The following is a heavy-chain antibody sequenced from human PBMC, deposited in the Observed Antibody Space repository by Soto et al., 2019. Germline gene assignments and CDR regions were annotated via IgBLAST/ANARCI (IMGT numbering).Heavy chain of an antibody. J-gene: IGHJ5*02. CDR2: VYYNENT. CDR3: ARRERYYGSPGWFDP. Sequence: PSETLSLTCSVSGGSISSFAYYWGWIRQPPGKGLEWIGTVYYNENTYYNPSLKSRVTISVDTAKNQFSLNLRSVTAAGTAIYFCARRERYYGSPGWFDPWGQGTLVTVSS. D-gene: IGHD3-10*01. CDR1: GGSISSFAYY. V-gene: IGHV4-39*01.